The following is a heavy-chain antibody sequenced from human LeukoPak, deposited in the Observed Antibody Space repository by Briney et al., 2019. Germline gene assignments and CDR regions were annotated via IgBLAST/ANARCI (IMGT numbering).Heavy chain of an antibody. CDR1: GGSISSSSYY. CDR3: VGSDTMITGVTDY. Sequence: SETLSLTCSVSGGSISSSSYYWGWIRQPPGKGLEWIGNIYYSGSTYYNPSLKSRVTISVDTSKNQFSLKLSSVTAADTAVYYCVGSDTMITGVTDYWGQGTLVTVSS. V-gene: IGHV4-39*07. CDR2: IYYSGST. D-gene: IGHD1-20*01. J-gene: IGHJ4*02.